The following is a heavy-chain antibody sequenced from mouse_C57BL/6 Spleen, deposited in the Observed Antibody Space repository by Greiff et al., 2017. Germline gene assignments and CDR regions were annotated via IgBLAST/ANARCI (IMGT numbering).Heavy chain of an antibody. CDR1: GFTFSSYA. V-gene: IGHV5-4*01. D-gene: IGHD6-1*01. Sequence: EVMLVESGGGLVKPGGSLKLSCAASGFTFSSYAMSWVRQTPEKRLEWVATISDGGSYTYYPDNVKGRFTISRDNAKNNLYLEMSHLKSEDTAMYYGAREKRIAPYYFDYWGQGTTLTVSS. CDR3: AREKRIAPYYFDY. J-gene: IGHJ2*01. CDR2: ISDGGSYT.